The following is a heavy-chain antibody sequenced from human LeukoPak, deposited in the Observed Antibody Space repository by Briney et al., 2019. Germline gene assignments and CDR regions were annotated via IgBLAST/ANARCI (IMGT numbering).Heavy chain of an antibody. V-gene: IGHV4-38-2*02. J-gene: IGHJ4*02. D-gene: IGHD3-10*01. CDR1: GYSITSGYY. CDR2: INHSGST. CDR3: ARAYYYGSGSHDY. Sequence: PSETLSLTCSVSGYSITSGYYWGWIRQPPGKGLEWIGEINHSGSTNYNPSLKSRVTISVDTSKNQFSLKLSSVTAADTAVYYCARAYYYGSGSHDYWGQGTLVTVSS.